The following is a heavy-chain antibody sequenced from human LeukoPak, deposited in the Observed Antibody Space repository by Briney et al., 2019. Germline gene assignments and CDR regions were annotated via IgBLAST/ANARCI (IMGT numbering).Heavy chain of an antibody. CDR2: INHSGST. CDR1: GGSFSGYY. CDR3: ARGPGYSGYDDGLDY. Sequence: PSETLSLTCAVYGGSFSGYYWGWIRQPPGKGLEWIGEINHSGSTNYNPSLKSRVTLSVDTSKNQFSLKLSSVTAADTAVYYRARGPGYSGYDDGLDYWGQGTLVTVSS. V-gene: IGHV4-34*01. D-gene: IGHD5-12*01. J-gene: IGHJ4*02.